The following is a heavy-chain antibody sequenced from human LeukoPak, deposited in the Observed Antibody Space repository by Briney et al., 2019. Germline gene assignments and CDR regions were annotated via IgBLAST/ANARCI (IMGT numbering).Heavy chain of an antibody. Sequence: SETLSLTCTVSGGSISSGSYYWGRIRQPPGKGLEWIGSISDSGSTYYNPSLKSRVTISVDTSKNQFSLKLSSVTAADTALYYCARDRRDSNPTQFYDAFDIWGQGTMVTVSS. CDR3: ARDRRDSNPTQFYDAFDI. J-gene: IGHJ3*02. CDR1: GGSISSGSYY. V-gene: IGHV4-39*07. CDR2: ISDSGST. D-gene: IGHD4-11*01.